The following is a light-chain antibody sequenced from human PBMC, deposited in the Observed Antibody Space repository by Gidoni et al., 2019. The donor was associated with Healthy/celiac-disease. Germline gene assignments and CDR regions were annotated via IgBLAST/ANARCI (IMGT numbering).Light chain of an antibody. CDR2: KAS. V-gene: IGKV1-5*03. CDR1: QSISSW. CDR3: QQYNSYSWT. J-gene: IGKJ1*01. Sequence: DIQMTQSPSTLSASVGDRATITCRASQSISSWLAWYQQKPGKAPKRLIYKASSLESGVPSRFSGSGSGTEFTLTISSLQPDDFATYYCQQYNSYSWTFGQGTKVEIK.